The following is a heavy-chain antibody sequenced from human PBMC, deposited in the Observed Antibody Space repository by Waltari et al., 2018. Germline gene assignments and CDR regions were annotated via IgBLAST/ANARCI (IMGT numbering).Heavy chain of an antibody. V-gene: IGHV4-59*03. Sequence: VLLQESGPGLVKPSETLSLTCSVSGASLNSYHWTWVRRPPGRGLEWIGYIYYSGSTSYSPSLRGRATMSLDTSKNQFSLNLRSVTTADTGMYYCAAIVAATRAIDYWGPGALVTVFS. J-gene: IGHJ4*02. D-gene: IGHD1-26*01. CDR3: AAIVAATRAIDY. CDR2: IYYSGST. CDR1: GASLNSYH.